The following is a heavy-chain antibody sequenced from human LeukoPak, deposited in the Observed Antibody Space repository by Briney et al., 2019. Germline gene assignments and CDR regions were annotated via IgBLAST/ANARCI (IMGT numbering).Heavy chain of an antibody. V-gene: IGHV3-23*01. D-gene: IGHD6-13*01. CDR2: ISGSGRDT. Sequence: PGGSLRLSCATSGFTFYSYAMSWVRQAPGKGLEWVSAISGSGRDTYYADSVKGRFSISRDNSKNTLYLQMNSLRAEDTAVYYCARIGYSISWSGDYWGQGSLVTVSS. CDR3: ARIGYSISWSGDY. CDR1: GFTFYSYA. J-gene: IGHJ4*02.